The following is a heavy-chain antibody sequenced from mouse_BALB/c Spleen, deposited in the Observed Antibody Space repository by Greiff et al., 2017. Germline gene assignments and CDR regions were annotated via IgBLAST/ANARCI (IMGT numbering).Heavy chain of an antibody. CDR3: ARSYYYDYAMDY. CDR1: GYAFTNYL. D-gene: IGHD1-1*01. CDR2: INPGSGGT. J-gene: IGHJ4*01. V-gene: IGHV1-54*01. Sequence: QVHVKQSGAELVRPGTSVKVSCKASGYAFTNYLIEWVKQRPGQGLEWIGVINPGSGGTNYNEKFKGKATLTADKSSSTAYMQLSSLTSDDSAVYFCARSYYYDYAMDYWGQGTSVTVSS.